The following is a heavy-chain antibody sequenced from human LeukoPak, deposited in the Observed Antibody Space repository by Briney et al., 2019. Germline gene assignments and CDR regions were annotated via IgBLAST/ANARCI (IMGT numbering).Heavy chain of an antibody. CDR3: ARHIAATHPDY. CDR2: IYPGGSDT. D-gene: IGHD2-15*01. Sequence: GESLKISCKGSGYTFTSYWIAWVRQMPGKGLEWMGIIYPGGSDTRYSPSFQGQVTISADKSISTAYLQWSTLKASDTAMYYCARHIAATHPDYWGQGTLVTVSS. CDR1: GYTFTSYW. J-gene: IGHJ4*02. V-gene: IGHV5-51*01.